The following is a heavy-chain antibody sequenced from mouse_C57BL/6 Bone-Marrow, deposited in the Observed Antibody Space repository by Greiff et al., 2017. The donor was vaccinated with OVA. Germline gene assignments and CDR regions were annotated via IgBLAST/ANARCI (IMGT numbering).Heavy chain of an antibody. D-gene: IGHD1-1*02. CDR3: ARNSPRLSWFAY. Sequence: VQLQESGPGLVQPSQSLSITCTVSGFSLPSYGVHWVRQSPGKGLEWLGVIWSGGSTDYNDAFISRLSISKDNSKSQVFFKMNSLQADDTAIYYCARNSPRLSWFAYWGQGTLVTVSA. CDR1: GFSLPSYG. V-gene: IGHV2-2*01. J-gene: IGHJ3*01. CDR2: IWSGGST.